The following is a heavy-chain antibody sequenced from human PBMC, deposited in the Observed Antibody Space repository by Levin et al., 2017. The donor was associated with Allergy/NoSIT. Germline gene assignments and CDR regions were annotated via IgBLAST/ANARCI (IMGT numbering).Heavy chain of an antibody. Sequence: PGGSLRLSCAASGFTFSSYGMHWVRQAPGKGLEWVAVISYDGSNKYYADSVKGRFTISRDNSKNTLYLQMNSLRAEDTAVYYCAKDYSPIVVVWAADYWGQGTLVTVSS. CDR2: ISYDGSNK. CDR3: AKDYSPIVVVWAADY. J-gene: IGHJ4*02. D-gene: IGHD2-15*01. V-gene: IGHV3-30*18. CDR1: GFTFSSYG.